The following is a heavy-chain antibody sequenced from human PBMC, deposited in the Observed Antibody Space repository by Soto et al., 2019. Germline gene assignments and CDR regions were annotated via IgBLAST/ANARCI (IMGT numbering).Heavy chain of an antibody. CDR1: GYTFTSYG. Sequence: ASVKVSCKASGYTFTSYGISWVRQAPGQGLEWTGWISAYNGNTNYAQKLQGRVTMTTDTSTSTAYMELRSLRSDDTAVYYCARSGVTVAYYYYGMDVWGQGTTVTVSS. CDR3: ARSGVTVAYYYYGMDV. CDR2: ISAYNGNT. J-gene: IGHJ6*02. V-gene: IGHV1-18*01. D-gene: IGHD4-17*01.